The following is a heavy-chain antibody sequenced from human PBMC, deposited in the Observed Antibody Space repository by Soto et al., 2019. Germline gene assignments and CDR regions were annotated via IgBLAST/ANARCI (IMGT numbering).Heavy chain of an antibody. CDR3: ARVCGGACHYGMDV. CDR2: IYYSGST. V-gene: IGHV4-31*03. J-gene: IGHJ6*02. Sequence: QVQLQESGPGLVKPSQTLSLTCTVSGGSISSGGYYWSWIRQHPGKGLEWIGYIYYSGSTYYNPSLKSRVTLSVDTSKNQFSLKLSSVTAADTAVYYCARVCGGACHYGMDVWGQGTTVTVSS. D-gene: IGHD2-21*02. CDR1: GGSISSGGYY.